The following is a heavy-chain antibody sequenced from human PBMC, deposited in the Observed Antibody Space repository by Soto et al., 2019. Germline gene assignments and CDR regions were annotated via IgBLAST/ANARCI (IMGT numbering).Heavy chain of an antibody. V-gene: IGHV2-5*02. CDR2: IYWDDTA. Sequence: QISLKKSGPTLVQPTQTLTLTCTFSGFSRTSNGVGVGWIRQPPGKAPEWLALIYWDDTARYSPSLKTKLTITKDTSKNQVVLTMTYMDPVDTATYYCANEGYGSDNWYDPWGQGTLVTVSS. CDR3: ANEGYGSDNWYDP. CDR1: GFSRTSNGVG. D-gene: IGHD6-13*01. J-gene: IGHJ5*02.